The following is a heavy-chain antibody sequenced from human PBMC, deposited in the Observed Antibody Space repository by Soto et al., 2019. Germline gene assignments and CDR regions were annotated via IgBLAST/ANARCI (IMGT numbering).Heavy chain of an antibody. D-gene: IGHD4-4*01. J-gene: IGHJ4*02. CDR1: GYTFSTYY. CDR3: ARYDYNGYYFDY. Sequence: QVQLVQSGAEVKKPGASVKVSCKASGYTFSTYYMHWVRQAPGQGYEWMGIINPSGGSTTYAQKLLGRVTMTRDKSTTTEYRELSSVKSEDTAVYYCARYDYNGYYFDYWGPGTLVTVS. CDR2: INPSGGST. V-gene: IGHV1-46*04.